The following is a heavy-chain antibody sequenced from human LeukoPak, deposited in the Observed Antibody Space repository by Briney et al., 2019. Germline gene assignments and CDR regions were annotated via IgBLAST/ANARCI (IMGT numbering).Heavy chain of an antibody. CDR2: IDPEDGET. CDR1: GHTLTDLS. CDR3: ATGGIYSLLDY. Sequence: ASVKVSCKVSGHTLTDLSTHWVRQAPGRGLEWMGGIDPEDGETIYAQKFQGRVTVTEDTSTDTAYMELSSLRSEDTAVYYCATGGIYSLLDYWGQGTLVTVSS. D-gene: IGHD1-26*01. J-gene: IGHJ4*02. V-gene: IGHV1-24*01.